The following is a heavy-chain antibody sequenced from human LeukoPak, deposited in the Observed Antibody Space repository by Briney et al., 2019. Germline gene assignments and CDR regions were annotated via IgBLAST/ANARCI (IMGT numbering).Heavy chain of an antibody. V-gene: IGHV5-51*01. CDR3: ASPATTGFFDY. D-gene: IGHD4-17*01. CDR1: GYRFSDSW. CDR2: VYPDDSDT. Sequence: GESLKISCTASGYRFSDSWIGWVRQKPGKGLEWMGIVYPDDSDTRYSPSFQGQVTISADKSISTAYLQWSSLKASDTAMYYCASPATTGFFDYWGQGTLVTVSS. J-gene: IGHJ4*02.